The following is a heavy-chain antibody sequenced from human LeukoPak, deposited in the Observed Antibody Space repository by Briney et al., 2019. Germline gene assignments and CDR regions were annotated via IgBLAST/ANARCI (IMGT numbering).Heavy chain of an antibody. V-gene: IGHV3-74*01. D-gene: IGHD5-24*01. CDR1: GFTFNSYW. CDR3: VRAGEGYKGGFDY. CDR2: ISGDGSST. J-gene: IGHJ4*02. Sequence: GGSLRLSCAASGFTFNSYWMHWVRQAPGKGLVWVSRISGDGSSTTYADSVKGRFTISRDNAKNTLYLQMSSLRAEDTAVYYCVRAGEGYKGGFDYWGQGTLVTVSS.